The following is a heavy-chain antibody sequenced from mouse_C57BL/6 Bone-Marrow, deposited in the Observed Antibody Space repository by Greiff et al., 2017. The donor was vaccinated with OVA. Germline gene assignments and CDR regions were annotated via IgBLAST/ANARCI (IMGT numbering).Heavy chain of an antibody. Sequence: VKLQQPGAELVKPGASVKLSCKASGYTFTSYWMHWVKQRPGQGLEWIGMIHPNSGSTNYNEKFKSKATLTVDKSSSTAYMQLSSLTSEDSAVYYCVIYDGYYVAAYWGQGTLVTVSA. J-gene: IGHJ3*01. CDR2: IHPNSGST. D-gene: IGHD2-3*01. CDR1: GYTFTSYW. CDR3: VIYDGYYVAAY. V-gene: IGHV1-64*01.